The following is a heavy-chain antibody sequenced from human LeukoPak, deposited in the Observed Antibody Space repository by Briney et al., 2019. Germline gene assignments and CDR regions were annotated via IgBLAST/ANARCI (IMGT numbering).Heavy chain of an antibody. D-gene: IGHD3-16*01. CDR1: GGSITSYY. CDR3: ASRAATEGAFDY. CDR2: IYYTGNS. V-gene: IGHV4-59*07. Sequence: SDTLSLTCTVSGGSITSYYWSWIRQPPGKGLEWIGYIYYTGNSDYNPSLKSRVTISIDTSKNQFSLKLTSVTAADTAVYYCASRAATEGAFDYWGQGTLVTVSS. J-gene: IGHJ4*02.